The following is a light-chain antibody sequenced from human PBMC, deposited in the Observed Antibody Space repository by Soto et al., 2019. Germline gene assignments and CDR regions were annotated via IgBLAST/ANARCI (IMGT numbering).Light chain of an antibody. Sequence: DIQMTQSPSSLSASVGDRVTITCRASQSISSYLNWYQQKPGKAPKLLIYAASSLQSGVPSRFSGSGSATDFTLTISSLQPEDFATYYCQQSYSTPPNTFGQGTKPEIK. CDR3: QQSYSTPPNT. J-gene: IGKJ2*01. V-gene: IGKV1-39*01. CDR2: AAS. CDR1: QSISSY.